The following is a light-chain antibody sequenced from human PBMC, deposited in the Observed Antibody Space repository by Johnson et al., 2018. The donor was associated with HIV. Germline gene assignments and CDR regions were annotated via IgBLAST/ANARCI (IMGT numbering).Light chain of an antibody. CDR3: AAWDDSLNGHV. V-gene: IGLV1-44*01. CDR1: SSNIGSNT. CDR2: RHN. J-gene: IGLJ1*01. Sequence: QSVLTQPPSASGTPGQRVTISCSGSSSNIGSNTVNWYQQLPGTAPKLLIYRHNQRPSGVPDRFSGSKSGTSASLAIRGLQAEDEADYYCAAWDDSLNGHVFGTGTKVTVL.